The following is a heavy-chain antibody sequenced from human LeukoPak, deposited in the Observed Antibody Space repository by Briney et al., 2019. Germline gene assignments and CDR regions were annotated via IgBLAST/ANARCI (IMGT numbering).Heavy chain of an antibody. CDR1: GFTFSSYS. Sequence: SGGSLRLSCAASGFTFSSYSMNWVRQAPGKGLEWVSSISSSSSYIYYAESVKGRFTISRDNAKNSLYLQMNSLRAEDTAVYYCARDSGFQYYYDSSGSPGIEYYFDYWGQGTLVTVSS. CDR2: ISSSSSYI. V-gene: IGHV3-21*01. J-gene: IGHJ4*02. CDR3: ARDSGFQYYYDSSGSPGIEYYFDY. D-gene: IGHD3-22*01.